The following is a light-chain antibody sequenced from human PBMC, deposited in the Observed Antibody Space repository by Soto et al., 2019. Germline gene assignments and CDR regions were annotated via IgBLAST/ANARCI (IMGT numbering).Light chain of an antibody. CDR1: QSVINNY. V-gene: IGKV3-20*01. CDR3: QQYGSSGT. J-gene: IGKJ1*01. CDR2: GAS. Sequence: LPQSPGTLSLLPAERATLSCRASQSVINNYLAWYQQKPGQAPRLLIYGASNRATGIPDRFSGSGSGTDFTLTISRLEPEDFAVYYCQQYGSSGTFGQGTKLDIK.